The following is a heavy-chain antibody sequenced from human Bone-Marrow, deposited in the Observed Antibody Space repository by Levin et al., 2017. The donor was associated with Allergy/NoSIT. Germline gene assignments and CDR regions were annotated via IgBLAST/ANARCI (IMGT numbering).Heavy chain of an antibody. Sequence: PGGSLRLSCAASGFTFSNAWMTWVRQAPGKGLEWVARIKGKIDGGTADYAAPVKDRFTISRDDSKNTVLLQMNSLKPEDTAVYYCTTDECDIARCGGTPTPQFWGPGTPVTVSS. V-gene: IGHV3-15*01. CDR1: GFTFSNAW. CDR3: TTDECDIARCGGTPTPQF. CDR2: IKGKIDGGTA. D-gene: IGHD2-15*01. J-gene: IGHJ4*02.